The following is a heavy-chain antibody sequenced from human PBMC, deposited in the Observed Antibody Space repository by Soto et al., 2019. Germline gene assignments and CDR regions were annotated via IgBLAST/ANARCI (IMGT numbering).Heavy chain of an antibody. D-gene: IGHD5-18*01. V-gene: IGHV4-59*08. CDR2: IYYSGST. CDR3: ARQPPDTAAFDV. J-gene: IGHJ3*01. CDR1: GGSISSYY. Sequence: SETLSLTCTVSGGSISSYYWSWIRQPPGKGLEWIGYIYYSGSTNYNPSLKSRVTISVDTSKNQVSLNLRSVTAADTAVYYCARQPPDTAAFDVWGQGTMVTVSS.